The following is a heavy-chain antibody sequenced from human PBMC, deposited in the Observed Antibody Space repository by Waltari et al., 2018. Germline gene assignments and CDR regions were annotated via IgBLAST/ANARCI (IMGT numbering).Heavy chain of an antibody. CDR2: FSRDGVTT. CDR1: GFPFRRFS. V-gene: IGHV3-64*01. Sequence: EVQMVESGGGLVQPGGSLRLSCAASGFPFRRFSMHWVRQAPGKGLEYVSAFSRDGVTTYYANSVKGRFTISRDNSKNTLYLQMGSLRAEDMAVYDCARIDGSGWYGSWGQGTLVTVSS. CDR3: ARIDGSGWYGS. J-gene: IGHJ4*02. D-gene: IGHD6-19*01.